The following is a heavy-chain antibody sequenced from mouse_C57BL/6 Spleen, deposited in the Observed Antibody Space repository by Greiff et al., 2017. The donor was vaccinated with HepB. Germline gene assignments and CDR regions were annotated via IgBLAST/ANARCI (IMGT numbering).Heavy chain of an antibody. J-gene: IGHJ3*01. D-gene: IGHD1-1*01. V-gene: IGHV1-20*01. CDR3: ARSDTTVPWFAY. CDR1: GYSFTGYF. Sequence: VQLQQSGPELVKPGDSVKISCKASGYSFTGYFMNWVMQSHGKSLEWIGRINPYNGDTFYNQKFKGKATLTVDKSSSTAHMELRSLTSEDSAVYYCARSDTTVPWFAYWGQGTLVTVSA. CDR2: INPYNGDT.